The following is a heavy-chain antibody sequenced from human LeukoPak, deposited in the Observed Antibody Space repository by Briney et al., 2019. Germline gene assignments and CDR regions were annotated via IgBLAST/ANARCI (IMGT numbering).Heavy chain of an antibody. CDR1: GYTFTSYG. J-gene: IGHJ4*02. CDR3: AGDLRSGAVAGIWGVPDY. V-gene: IGHV1-18*01. CDR2: IIAYNGNT. D-gene: IGHD6-19*01. Sequence: ASVKVSCRASGYTFTSYGISWVRQAPGQGLEWMGWIIAYNGNTNYAQKLQGRVTMTTDTSTSTAYMELRSLRSDDTAVYYCAGDLRSGAVAGIWGVPDYWGREPWSPPPQ.